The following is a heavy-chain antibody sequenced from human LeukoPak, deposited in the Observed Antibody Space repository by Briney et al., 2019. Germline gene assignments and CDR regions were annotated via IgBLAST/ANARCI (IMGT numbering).Heavy chain of an antibody. J-gene: IGHJ3*02. Sequence: ASVKVSCKASGYTFTSYAMNWVRQAPGQGLEWMGWINTNTGNPTYAQGFTGRFVFSLDTSVSTAYLEISSLKAEDAAVYYCARGWLQTRDAFDIWGQGTMVTVSS. D-gene: IGHD5-24*01. CDR1: GYTFTSYA. CDR3: ARGWLQTRDAFDI. V-gene: IGHV7-4-1*02. CDR2: INTNTGNP.